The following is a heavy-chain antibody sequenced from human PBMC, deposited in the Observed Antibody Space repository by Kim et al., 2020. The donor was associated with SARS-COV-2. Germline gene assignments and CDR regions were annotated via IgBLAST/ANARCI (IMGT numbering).Heavy chain of an antibody. D-gene: IGHD6-13*01. J-gene: IGHJ5*02. CDR1: GGSISSSGYY. CDR2: ISYSGST. Sequence: SETLSLTCTVSGGSISSSGYYWGWIRQPPGKWLEWIGTISYSGSTYYNPSLKSRVTISVDTSKNQFSLMLSSVTATDTSVYYCARQQLANWFDPWCQGTLVAVAS. V-gene: IGHV4-39*01. CDR3: ARQQLANWFDP.